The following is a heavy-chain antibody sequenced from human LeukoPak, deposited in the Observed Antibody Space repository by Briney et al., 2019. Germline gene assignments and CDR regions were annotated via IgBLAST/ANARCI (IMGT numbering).Heavy chain of an antibody. CDR1: GYTFTGYY. J-gene: IGHJ4*02. CDR3: ARDRGTMIVVANAFDY. V-gene: IGHV1-2*02. CDR2: INPNSGGT. D-gene: IGHD3-22*01. Sequence: ASVKVSCKASGYTFTGYYMHWVRQAPGQGLEWMGWINPNSGGTNYAQKFQGRATMTRDTSISTAYMELSRLRSDDTAVYYCARDRGTMIVVANAFDYWGQGTLVTVSS.